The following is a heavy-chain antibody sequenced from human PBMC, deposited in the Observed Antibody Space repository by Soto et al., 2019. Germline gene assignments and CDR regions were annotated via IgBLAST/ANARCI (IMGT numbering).Heavy chain of an antibody. D-gene: IGHD6-19*01. CDR1: GFSFSDHY. V-gene: IGHV3-11*05. CDR2: ISSSSTYT. Sequence: QVQLVESGGGLVKPGGSLRLSCAASGFSFSDHYMSWIRQAPGKGLEWVSYISSSSTYTNYIDSVKGRFTISRDNAKNSLYLQVNSLRAEDTAVYYCAGGGIAVAGTVDYWGQGTLVTVSS. CDR3: AGGGIAVAGTVDY. J-gene: IGHJ4*02.